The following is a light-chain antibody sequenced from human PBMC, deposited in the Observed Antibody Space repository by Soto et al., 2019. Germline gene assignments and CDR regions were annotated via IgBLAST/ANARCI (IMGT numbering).Light chain of an antibody. J-gene: IGKJ2*01. V-gene: IGKV3-20*01. CDR2: AAS. CDR3: QQYGDSAYT. CDR1: QSXXXXX. Sequence: EIVLTQSPGTLSLSPGEGATLSCRASQSXXXXXLAWYRQKPGQAPRLLIYAASTRASGIPDRFSGSGSGXXXXXXXXXXXXXXFXXYYCQQYGDSAYTFGQGTKLEIK.